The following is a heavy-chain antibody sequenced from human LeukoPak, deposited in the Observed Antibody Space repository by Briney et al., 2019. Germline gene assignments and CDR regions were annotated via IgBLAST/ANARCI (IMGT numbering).Heavy chain of an antibody. CDR1: GGSISSYY. CDR2: IYYSGST. CDR3: ARLVAGKYYFDY. V-gene: IGHV4-59*12. Sequence: SETLSLTCTVSGGSISSYYWSWIRQPPGKGLEWIGYIYYSGSTNYNPSLKSRVTISVDKSKNQFSLKLSSVTAADTAVYYCARLVAGKYYFDYWGQGTLVTVSS. D-gene: IGHD6-19*01. J-gene: IGHJ4*02.